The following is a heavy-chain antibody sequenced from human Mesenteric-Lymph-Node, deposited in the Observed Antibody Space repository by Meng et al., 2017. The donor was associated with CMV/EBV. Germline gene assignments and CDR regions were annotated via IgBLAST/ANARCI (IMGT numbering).Heavy chain of an antibody. V-gene: IGHV7-4-1*02. D-gene: IGHD6-13*01. CDR2: INTNTGNP. CDR3: ARVGASSSWGADY. J-gene: IGHJ4*02. Sequence: CKASGDNFTSYAMNWVRQAPGQGLEWMGWINTNTGNPTYAQGFTGRFVFSLDTSVSTAYLQISSLKAEDTAVYYCARVGASSSWGADYWGQGTLVTVSS. CDR1: GDNFTSYA.